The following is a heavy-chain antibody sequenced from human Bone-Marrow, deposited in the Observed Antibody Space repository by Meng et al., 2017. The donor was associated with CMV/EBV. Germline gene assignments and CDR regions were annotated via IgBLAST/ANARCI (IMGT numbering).Heavy chain of an antibody. CDR1: GGSISSSNW. CDR2: IYHSGST. J-gene: IGHJ5*01. Sequence: GSLRLSCAVSGGSISSSNWWSWVRQPPGKGLEWIGEIYHSGSTNYNPSLKSRVTISVDKSKNQFSLKLSSVTAADTAVYYCARDGGWWQPLFWFDPWGRGTLVTVSS. V-gene: IGHV4-4*02. D-gene: IGHD4-23*01. CDR3: ARDGGWWQPLFWFDP.